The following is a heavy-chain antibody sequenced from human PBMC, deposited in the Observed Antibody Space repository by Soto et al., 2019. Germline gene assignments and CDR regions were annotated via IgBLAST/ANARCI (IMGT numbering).Heavy chain of an antibody. CDR2: IYPGDSDT. CDR3: GRQTNSGSYQVDYYYGMDV. V-gene: IGHV5-51*01. J-gene: IGHJ6*02. Sequence: PGESLKISCKGSGYSFTSYWIGWVRQMPGKGLEWIGIIYPGDSDTRYSPSFQGQVTISADKSISTAYLQWSSLKASDTAMYYCGRQTNSGSYQVDYYYGMDVWGQGTTVNVSS. CDR1: GYSFTSYW. D-gene: IGHD3-10*01.